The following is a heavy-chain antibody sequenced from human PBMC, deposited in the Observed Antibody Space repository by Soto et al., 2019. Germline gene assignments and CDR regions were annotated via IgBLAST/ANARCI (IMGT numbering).Heavy chain of an antibody. V-gene: IGHV4-39*01. Sequence: SETLSLTCTVSGGSISSSSYYWGWIRQPPGKGLEWIGSIYYSGSTYYNPSLKSRVTISVDTSKNQFSLKLSSVTAADTAVYYCARHKGGAYYDILTGYRNDYWGQGTLVTVSS. CDR1: GGSISSSSYY. CDR3: ARHKGGAYYDILTGYRNDY. D-gene: IGHD3-9*01. J-gene: IGHJ4*02. CDR2: IYYSGST.